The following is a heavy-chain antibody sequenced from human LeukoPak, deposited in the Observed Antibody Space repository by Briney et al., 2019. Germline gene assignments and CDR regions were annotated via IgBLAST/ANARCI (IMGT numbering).Heavy chain of an antibody. J-gene: IGHJ4*02. V-gene: IGHV3-72*01. CDR3: TRGPPDY. Sequence: GGSLRLSCAASGFSFSDHYMDWVRQAPGKGLEWVGRIRNKDNSYTTEYAASVKGRFAISRDGSKNSLYLQMNSLKAEDTAVYYCTRGPPDYWGQGTLVTVSS. CDR2: IRNKDNSYTT. CDR1: GFSFSDHY.